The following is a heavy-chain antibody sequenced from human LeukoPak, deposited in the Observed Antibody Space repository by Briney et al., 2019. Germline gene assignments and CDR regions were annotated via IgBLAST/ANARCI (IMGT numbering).Heavy chain of an antibody. CDR3: ARGSRGVVTATPYYYYYYMDV. CDR1: GGSFSGYY. D-gene: IGHD2-21*02. V-gene: IGHV4-34*01. CDR2: ITHSGST. Sequence: SETLSLTCAVSGGSFSGYYWSWICQPPGKGLEWIGEITHSGSTNYTPSLKSRVTISVDTSKNQFSLKLSSVTAADTAVYYCARGSRGVVTATPYYYYYYMDVWGKGTTVTVSS. J-gene: IGHJ6*03.